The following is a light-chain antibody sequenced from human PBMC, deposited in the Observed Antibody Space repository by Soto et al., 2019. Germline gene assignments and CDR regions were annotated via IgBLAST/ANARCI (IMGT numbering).Light chain of an antibody. V-gene: IGKV1-33*01. CDR2: DTS. Sequence: IRMTQSPSSLSASLWYRLTVTWRWIDDISNHLNCYQQKPEKGPNVLIYDTSNLETGVPSRFTASGYGTYFTSTITSLQLEDIETHYCQQYNRPPLTLGGGTXVDI. CDR1: DDISNH. CDR3: QQYNRPPLT. J-gene: IGKJ4*01.